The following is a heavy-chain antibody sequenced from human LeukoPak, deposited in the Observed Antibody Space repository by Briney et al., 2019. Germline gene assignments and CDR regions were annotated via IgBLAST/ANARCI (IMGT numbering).Heavy chain of an antibody. D-gene: IGHD6-13*01. J-gene: IGHJ6*02. CDR3: ARDGRYSSSWVTYGMDV. CDR1: GFTFSNYA. V-gene: IGHV3-23*01. CDR2: ISGRGGST. Sequence: GGSLRLSCAASGFTFSNYAMSWVRQAPGTGLEWVSGISGRGGSTYYADSVKGRFTISRDNAKNSLYLQMNSLRAEDTAVYYCARDGRYSSSWVTYGMDVWGQGTTVTVSS.